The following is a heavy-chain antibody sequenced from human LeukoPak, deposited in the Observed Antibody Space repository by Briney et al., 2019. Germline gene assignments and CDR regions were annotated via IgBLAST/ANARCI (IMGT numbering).Heavy chain of an antibody. J-gene: IGHJ4*02. Sequence: SETLSLTCAVYGGSFSGYFWSWIRQPPGKQLEWIGEINDSARTSYNPSLKSRLTISLDTSKSHFSLRLGSVTAADTAVYYCARGQSNPPVTTMYFDYWGQGALVTVSS. CDR2: INDSART. CDR1: GGSFSGYF. V-gene: IGHV4-34*01. D-gene: IGHD4-17*01. CDR3: ARGQSNPPVTTMYFDY.